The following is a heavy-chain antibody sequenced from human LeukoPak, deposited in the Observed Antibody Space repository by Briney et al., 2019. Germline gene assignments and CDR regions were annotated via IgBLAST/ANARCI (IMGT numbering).Heavy chain of an antibody. V-gene: IGHV1-18*01. D-gene: IGHD2-2*01. CDR3: GLGYCSSTSCYPLDY. Sequence: ASVTVSCKASGYTFTSYGISWVRQAPGQGLEWMGWISAYNGNTNYAQKLQGRVTMTTDTSTSTAYMELRSLRSDDTAVYYCGLGYCSSTSCYPLDYWGQGTLVTVSS. CDR2: ISAYNGNT. CDR1: GYTFTSYG. J-gene: IGHJ4*02.